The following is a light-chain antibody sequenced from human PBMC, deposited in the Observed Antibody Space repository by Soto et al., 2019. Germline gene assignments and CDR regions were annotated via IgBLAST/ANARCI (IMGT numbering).Light chain of an antibody. CDR1: SSDVGSYNL. V-gene: IGLV2-23*01. CDR3: CSYAGSSTWV. J-gene: IGLJ3*02. CDR2: EGS. Sequence: QSALTRPASVSGSPGQSITISCTGTSSDVGSYNLVSWYQQHPGKAPKLMIYEGSKRPSGVSNRFSGSKSGNTASLTISGLQAEDEAYYYCCSYAGSSTWVFGGGTKLTVL.